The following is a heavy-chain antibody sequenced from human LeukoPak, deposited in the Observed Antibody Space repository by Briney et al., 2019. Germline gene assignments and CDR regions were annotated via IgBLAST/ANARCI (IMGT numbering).Heavy chain of an antibody. Sequence: PGRSLRLSCAASGFTFSNHGMHWVRQAPGKGPEWVALIWYDGSNKYYGDSVKGRFTISRDNSKNTLYLQMNSLRAEDTAVYYCASQVPAPDYWGQGTLVTVSS. V-gene: IGHV3-33*01. CDR3: ASQVPAPDY. J-gene: IGHJ4*02. CDR2: IWYDGSNK. CDR1: GFTFSNHG.